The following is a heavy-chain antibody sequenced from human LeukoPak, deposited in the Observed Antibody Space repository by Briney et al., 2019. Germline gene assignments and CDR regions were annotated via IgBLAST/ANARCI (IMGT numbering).Heavy chain of an antibody. Sequence: ASVKVSCKASGYTFTRYGISWVRQAPGQGLEWMGWISAYNGNTNYAQKLQGRVTMTTDTSTSTAYMELRSLRSDDTAVYYCAKNYYDSSGNGFDFWGRGTLVTVSS. CDR3: AKNYYDSSGNGFDF. CDR1: GYTFTRYG. CDR2: ISAYNGNT. V-gene: IGHV1-18*01. J-gene: IGHJ4*02. D-gene: IGHD3-22*01.